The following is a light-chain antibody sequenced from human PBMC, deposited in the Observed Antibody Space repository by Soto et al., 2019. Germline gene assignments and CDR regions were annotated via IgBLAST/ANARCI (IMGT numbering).Light chain of an antibody. Sequence: IVLTQSPATLSFSPGERATLSCRASQSVSSYLAWYQQKPGQAPRLLIYDASNRATGIPARFSGSGSGTDFTLTISSLEPEDFAVYYCQQRSNWPPFGGGTKVEIX. V-gene: IGKV3-11*01. J-gene: IGKJ4*01. CDR1: QSVSSY. CDR3: QQRSNWPP. CDR2: DAS.